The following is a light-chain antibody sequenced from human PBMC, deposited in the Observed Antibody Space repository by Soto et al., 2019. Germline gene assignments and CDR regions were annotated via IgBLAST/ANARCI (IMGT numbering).Light chain of an antibody. CDR2: AAF. CDR3: QQSYSSPPT. V-gene: IGKV1-39*01. Sequence: DIEMSQSPSSLSASVTDRVTITCRASQTISSSLNWYQQKPRKAPKLLLFAAFNVQSGVPSRFSGSGSGTDFTLPISSLQPEDFATNYCQQSYSSPPTFGQGTKVDIK. J-gene: IGKJ1*01. CDR1: QTISSS.